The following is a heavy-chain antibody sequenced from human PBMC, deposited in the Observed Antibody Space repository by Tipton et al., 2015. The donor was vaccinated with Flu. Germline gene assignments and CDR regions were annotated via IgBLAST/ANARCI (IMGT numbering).Heavy chain of an antibody. V-gene: IGHV3-33*01. CDR2: IWYDGSNE. CDR1: GFDFSVYG. Sequence: SLRLSCTTSGFDFSVYGMHWVRQAPGKGLEWVAVIWYDGSNEHYADSVKGRFTISRDNSKKTLYLQMNNLRVEDTAVYYCARDWHFDYWGQGTMVTVSS. J-gene: IGHJ4*02. CDR3: ARDWHFDY.